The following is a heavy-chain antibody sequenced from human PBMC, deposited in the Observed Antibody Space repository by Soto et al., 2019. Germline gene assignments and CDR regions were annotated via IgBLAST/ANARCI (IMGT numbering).Heavy chain of an antibody. CDR3: ARGMGHRSGYFGALDI. D-gene: IGHD3-22*01. CDR1: GFTFSTYE. J-gene: IGHJ3*02. CDR2: IRSSGTTI. V-gene: IGHV3-48*03. Sequence: QAGGSLRLSCAASGFTFSTYEMNWVRQAPGKGLEWVSYIRSSGTTIYYADSVKGRFTISRDNAENSLYLQMNSLGAEDTAVYYCARGMGHRSGYFGALDIWGQGTMVTVSS.